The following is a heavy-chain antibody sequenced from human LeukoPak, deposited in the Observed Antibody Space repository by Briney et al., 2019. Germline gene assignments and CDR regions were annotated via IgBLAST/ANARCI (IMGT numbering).Heavy chain of an antibody. D-gene: IGHD2-15*01. CDR3: ARVSFHSGGPGP. CDR2: IYYSGST. V-gene: IGHV4-31*02. J-gene: IGHJ5*02. CDR1: GFTFSSYA. Sequence: LRLSCVASGFTFSSYAMSWVRQHPGKGLEWIGYIYYSGSTYYTPSLKSRVIISADTSTNQFSLNLSSVTAADTAVYYCARVSFHSGGPGPWGQGTLVTVSS.